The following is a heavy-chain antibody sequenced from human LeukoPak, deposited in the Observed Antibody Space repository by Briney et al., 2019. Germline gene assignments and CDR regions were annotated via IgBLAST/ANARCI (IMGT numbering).Heavy chain of an antibody. J-gene: IGHJ6*03. CDR2: IYTSGST. V-gene: IGHV4-4*07. CDR1: TGSISSYY. CDR3: ARGLPHPLGSPGYYYYYMDV. Sequence: PSETLSLTCTVSTGSISSYYWSWIRQPAGKGLEWIGRIYTSGSTNYNPSLKSRVTMSVDTSKNQFSLKLNSVTAADTAVYYCARGLPHPLGSPGYYYYYMDVWGKGTTVTVSS. D-gene: IGHD6-25*01.